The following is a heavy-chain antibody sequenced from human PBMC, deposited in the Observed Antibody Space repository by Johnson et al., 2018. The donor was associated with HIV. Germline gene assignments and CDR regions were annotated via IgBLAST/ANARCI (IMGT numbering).Heavy chain of an antibody. CDR3: AREAGQWLDDAFDI. D-gene: IGHD6-19*01. J-gene: IGHJ3*02. V-gene: IGHV3-30*14. Sequence: QVQLVESGGGVVQPGRSLRLSCAASGFTFSSYAMHCVRQAPGKGLEWVTVISYDGSNKYYADSVTGRFTISRDNSKNTLYLQMNSLRAEDTAVYYCAREAGQWLDDAFDIWGQGTMVTVSS. CDR2: ISYDGSNK. CDR1: GFTFSSYA.